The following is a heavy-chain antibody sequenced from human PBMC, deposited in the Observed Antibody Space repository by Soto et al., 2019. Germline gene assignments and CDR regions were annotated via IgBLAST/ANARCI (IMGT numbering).Heavy chain of an antibody. J-gene: IGHJ4*02. CDR1: GGSISSSSYY. V-gene: IGHV4-39*01. Sequence: QLQLQESGPGLVKPSETLSLTCTVSGGSISSSSYYWGWIRQPPGKGLEWIGSIYYSGSTYYNPSLKSRVTISVDTSKNQFSLKLSSVTAADTAVYYCAGRLLWFGDALFDYWGQGTLVTVSS. CDR2: IYYSGST. CDR3: AGRLLWFGDALFDY. D-gene: IGHD3-10*01.